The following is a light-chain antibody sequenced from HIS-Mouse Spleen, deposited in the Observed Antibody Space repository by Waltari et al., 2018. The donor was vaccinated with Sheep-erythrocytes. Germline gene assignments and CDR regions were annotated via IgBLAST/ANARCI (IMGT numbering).Light chain of an antibody. CDR1: KLGDKY. CDR3: QAWDSSTAWNVV. J-gene: IGLJ2*01. CDR2: QDS. Sequence: SYELTQPPSVSVSPGQTASITCSGDKLGDKYACWYQQKPGQSPVLVIYQDSKRPSGIPERFSGSNSGNTATLNISGTQAMDEADYYCQAWDSSTAWNVVFGGGTKLTVL. V-gene: IGLV3-1*01.